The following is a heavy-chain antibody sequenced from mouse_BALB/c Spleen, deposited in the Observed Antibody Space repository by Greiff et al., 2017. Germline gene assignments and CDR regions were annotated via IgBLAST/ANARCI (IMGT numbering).Heavy chain of an antibody. Sequence: EVKLVESGGGLVQPGGSLKLSCAASGFTFSSYGMSWVRQTPDKRLELVATINSNGGSTYYPDSVKGRFTISRDNAKNTLYLQMSSLKSEDTAMYYCARDNYGSSSWFAYWGQGTLVTVSA. CDR1: GFTFSSYG. CDR3: ARDNYGSSSWFAY. V-gene: IGHV5-6-3*01. CDR2: INSNGGST. D-gene: IGHD1-1*01. J-gene: IGHJ3*01.